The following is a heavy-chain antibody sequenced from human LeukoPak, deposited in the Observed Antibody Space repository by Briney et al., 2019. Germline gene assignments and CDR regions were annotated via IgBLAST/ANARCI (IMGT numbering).Heavy chain of an antibody. CDR2: ISYDGSNK. Sequence: GRSLRLSCAASGFTFSSYAMHWVRQAPGKGLEWVAVISYDGSNKYYADSVKGRFTISRDNSKNTLYLQMNSLRAEDTAVYYCAKDMGSAVGTTLDYWGQGTLVTVSS. V-gene: IGHV3-30*04. CDR3: AKDMGSAVGTTLDY. D-gene: IGHD1-26*01. J-gene: IGHJ4*02. CDR1: GFTFSSYA.